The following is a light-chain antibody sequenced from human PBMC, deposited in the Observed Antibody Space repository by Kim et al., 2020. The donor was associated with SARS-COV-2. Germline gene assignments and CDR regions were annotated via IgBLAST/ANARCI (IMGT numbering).Light chain of an antibody. CDR3: QQSYISPFT. CDR2: AAS. Sequence: ASVGDRVTITCRTSQSISSHLNWYHQKPGRAPKLLIYAASTLQGGVPSRFSGSGSETDFTLTISSLQPDDFATYFCQQSYISPFTFGPGTKVDI. V-gene: IGKV1-39*01. J-gene: IGKJ3*01. CDR1: QSISSH.